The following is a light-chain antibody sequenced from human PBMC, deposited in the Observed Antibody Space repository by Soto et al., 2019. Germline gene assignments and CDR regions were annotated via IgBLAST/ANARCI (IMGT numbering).Light chain of an antibody. J-gene: IGLJ1*01. CDR3: QAWDSSTPYV. CDR2: QDS. Sequence: SYDLTQPPSVSVSPGQTDSITCSGVKLGDKYACWYQQKPGQYPVLVIYQDSKRPSGIPERFSGSNSGNTATLTISGTQAMDEADYYCQAWDSSTPYVFGTGTKVTVL. V-gene: IGLV3-1*01. CDR1: KLGDKY.